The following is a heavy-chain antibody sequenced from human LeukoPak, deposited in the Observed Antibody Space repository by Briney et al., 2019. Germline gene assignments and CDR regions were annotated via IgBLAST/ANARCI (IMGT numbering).Heavy chain of an antibody. Sequence: ASVKVSCKASGYTFTGYYMHWVRQAPGQGLEWMGWINPNSGGTNYAQKFQGRVTMTRDTSISTAYMELSRLRSDDTAVYYCARGGSSSSWYRGGSFDYWGQGTLVTVSS. V-gene: IGHV1-2*02. J-gene: IGHJ4*02. CDR2: INPNSGGT. D-gene: IGHD6-13*01. CDR3: ARGGSSSSWYRGGSFDY. CDR1: GYTFTGYY.